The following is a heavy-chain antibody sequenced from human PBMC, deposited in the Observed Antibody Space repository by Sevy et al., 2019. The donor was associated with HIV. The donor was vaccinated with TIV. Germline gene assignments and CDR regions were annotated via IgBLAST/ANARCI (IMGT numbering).Heavy chain of an antibody. CDR2: IYYSGST. Sequence: SETLSLTCTVSGGSISSSSYYWGWIRQPPGKGLEWIGSIYYSGSTYYNPFLKGRFTISVDTSKTQFSLQLSRLTDEDMAVYYCARQGGYSYGLGVKPYFDYWGQGTLVTVSS. D-gene: IGHD5-18*01. CDR1: GGSISSSSYY. CDR3: ARQGGYSYGLGVKPYFDY. J-gene: IGHJ4*02. V-gene: IGHV4-39*01.